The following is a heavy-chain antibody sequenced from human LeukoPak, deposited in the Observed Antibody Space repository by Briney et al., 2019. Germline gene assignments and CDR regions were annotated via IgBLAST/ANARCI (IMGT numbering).Heavy chain of an antibody. D-gene: IGHD1-1*01. CDR3: ARHSAGTTKDY. J-gene: IGHJ4*02. CDR2: ISYSGST. V-gene: IGHV4-59*08. Sequence: SETLSLTCTVSGGSISSYYWSWIRQPPGKGLEWIGFISYSGSTNYNPSPKSRVTISVDTSKNQFSLNLSSVTAADTAVYYCARHSAGTTKDYWGQGTLVTVSS. CDR1: GGSISSYY.